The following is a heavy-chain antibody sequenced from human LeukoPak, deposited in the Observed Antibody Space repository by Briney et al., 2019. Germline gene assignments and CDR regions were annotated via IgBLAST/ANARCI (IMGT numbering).Heavy chain of an antibody. CDR1: GFTFSSYA. Sequence: GGSLRLSCAASGFTFSSYAMSWVRQAPGKGLEWVSAISGSGGSTYYADSVKGRFTISRDNSKNTLYLQMNSLRPEDTAVYYCARDRGDSVNYYHGMDVWGQGTTVTVSS. CDR2: ISGSGGST. CDR3: ARDRGDSVNYYHGMDV. J-gene: IGHJ6*02. D-gene: IGHD2-21*01. V-gene: IGHV3-23*01.